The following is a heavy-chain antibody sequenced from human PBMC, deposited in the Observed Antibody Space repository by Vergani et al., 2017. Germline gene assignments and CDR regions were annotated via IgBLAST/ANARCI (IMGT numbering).Heavy chain of an antibody. V-gene: IGHV3-53*01. J-gene: IGHJ4*02. CDR3: ARVSPSGYYLAWSFYFDY. Sequence: EVQLLESGGGLVQPGGSLRLSCAASGFTVSSNYMSWVRQAPGKGLEWVSVIYSGGSTYYADSVKGRFTISRDNSKNTLYLQMNSLRAEDTAVYYSARVSPSGYYLAWSFYFDYWGQGTLVTVSS. CDR2: IYSGGST. D-gene: IGHD3-22*01. CDR1: GFTVSSNY.